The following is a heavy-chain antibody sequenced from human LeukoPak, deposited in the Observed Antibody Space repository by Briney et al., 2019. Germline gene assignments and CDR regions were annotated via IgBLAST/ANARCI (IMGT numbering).Heavy chain of an antibody. V-gene: IGHV3-30*04. Sequence: GGSLRLSCAASGFTFGSFAMYWVRQAPGKGLHWVAMMSYDGGNKYYADSVKGRFTISRDNSKNTLFLEMNSLRAEDTAIYYCARDRGGTGDLKYYYGMDAWGQGTTVTVSS. CDR3: ARDRGGTGDLKYYYGMDA. CDR1: GFTFGSFA. J-gene: IGHJ6*02. D-gene: IGHD3/OR15-3a*01. CDR2: MSYDGGNK.